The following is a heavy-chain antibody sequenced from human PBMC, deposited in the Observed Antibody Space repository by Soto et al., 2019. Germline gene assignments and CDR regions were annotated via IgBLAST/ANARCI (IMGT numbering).Heavy chain of an antibody. CDR2: IWYDGSNK. V-gene: IGHV3-33*01. Sequence: PGGSLRLSCAASGFTFSSYGMHWVRQAPGKGLEWVAVIWYDGSNKYYADSVKGRFTISRDNSKNTLYLQMNSLRAEDTAVYYCARPQGEDYDSSGYPFDYWGQGTLVTVSS. D-gene: IGHD3-22*01. CDR1: GFTFSSYG. CDR3: ARPQGEDYDSSGYPFDY. J-gene: IGHJ4*02.